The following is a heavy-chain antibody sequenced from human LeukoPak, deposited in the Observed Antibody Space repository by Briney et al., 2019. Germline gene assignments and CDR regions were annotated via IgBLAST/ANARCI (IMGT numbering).Heavy chain of an antibody. CDR2: INHSGST. CDR3: ARRRSGWRSSPCYFDY. CDR1: GGSFSGYY. D-gene: IGHD6-19*01. J-gene: IGHJ4*02. V-gene: IGHV4-34*01. Sequence: PSETLSLTCAVYGGSFSGYYWSWIRRPPGKGLEWIGEINHSGSTNYNPSLKSRVTISVDTSKNQFSLKLSSVTAADTAVYYCARRRSGWRSSPCYFDYWGQGTLVTVSS.